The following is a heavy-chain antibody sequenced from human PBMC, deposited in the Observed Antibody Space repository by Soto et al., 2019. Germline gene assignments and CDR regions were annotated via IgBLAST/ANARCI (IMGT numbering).Heavy chain of an antibody. V-gene: IGHV4-59*12. CDR3: ARVGYFGSCSGGSCSDDAFDI. Sequence: SETLSLTGSVSGGSLGGSYWNWIRRPPGKGLEWIGYIDNTGTTNYNPSLKTRLTMSLDTSKNQFSLKLSSVTAADTAVYYCARVGYFGSCSGGSCSDDAFDIWGQGTMVTVSS. J-gene: IGHJ3*02. CDR1: GGSLGGSY. D-gene: IGHD2-15*01. CDR2: IDNTGTT.